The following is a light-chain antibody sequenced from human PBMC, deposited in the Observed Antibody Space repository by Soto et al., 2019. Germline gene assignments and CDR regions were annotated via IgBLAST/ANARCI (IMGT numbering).Light chain of an antibody. J-gene: IGKJ1*01. Sequence: DIQLAQSPATLSASVGDRATLTCGASDTISSYLSWYHQKPGQAPRLLIYDASKWETGIPDRFSGSGSGTDFILTISSLEPEDLGAYYCLHDMNWPRTFGQGTK. CDR3: LHDMNWPRT. V-gene: IGKV3-11*01. CDR2: DAS. CDR1: DTISSY.